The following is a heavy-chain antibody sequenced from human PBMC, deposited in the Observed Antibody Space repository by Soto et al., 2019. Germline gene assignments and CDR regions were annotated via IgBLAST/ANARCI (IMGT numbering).Heavy chain of an antibody. D-gene: IGHD3-3*01. CDR2: IYWNDDK. V-gene: IGHV2-5*01. CDR1: GFSLSTSGVG. CDR3: AHSSSIALADHDFWSGYYTKVVFDN. Sequence: QITLKESGPTLVNPTQTLTLTCTFSGFSLSTSGVGVGWIRQPPGKALEWLALIYWNDDKRYSPSLKSRLTITRDTSKNQVVLTMTNMDPVDTATYYCAHSSSIALADHDFWSGYYTKVVFDNWGKGTLVTVSS. J-gene: IGHJ4*02.